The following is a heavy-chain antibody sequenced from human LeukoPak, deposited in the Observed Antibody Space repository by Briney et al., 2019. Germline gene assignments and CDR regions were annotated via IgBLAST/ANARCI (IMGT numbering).Heavy chain of an antibody. D-gene: IGHD4-11*01. J-gene: IGHJ6*03. CDR2: IIPILGIA. CDR1: GGTFSSYT. Sequence: SVKVSCKASGGTFSSYTIGWVRQAPGQGLEWMGRIIPILGIANYAQKFQGRVTITADKSTSTAYMELSSLRSEDTAVYYCARDSMTTAGYYYYYMDVWGKGTTVTVSS. CDR3: ARDSMTTAGYYYYYMDV. V-gene: IGHV1-69*04.